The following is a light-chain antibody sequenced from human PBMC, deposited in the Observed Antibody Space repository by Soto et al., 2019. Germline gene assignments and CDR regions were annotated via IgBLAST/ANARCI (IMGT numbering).Light chain of an antibody. CDR3: QQYGSSPWT. CDR2: GAS. CDR1: QSVSSSY. J-gene: IGKJ1*01. Sequence: EIVLTQSPGTLSLSQGERATLSCRASQSVSSSYLAWYQQKPGQAPRLLIYGASSRATGIPDRFSGSGSGTNVTLTISRLVPEDFAVYYCQQYGSSPWTFGQGTKVEIK. V-gene: IGKV3-20*01.